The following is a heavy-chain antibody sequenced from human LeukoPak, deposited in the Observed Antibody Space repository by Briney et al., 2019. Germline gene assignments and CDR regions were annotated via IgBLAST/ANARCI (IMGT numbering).Heavy chain of an antibody. CDR1: GGSFSGYY. D-gene: IGHD1-26*01. CDR2: INHSGST. Sequence: SETLSLTCAVYGGSFSGYYWSWIRQPPGKGLEWIGEINHSGSTNYNPSLKSRVTISVDTSKNQFSLKLSSVTAADTAVYYCARKYSGSYWSYYGMDVWGQGTTVTVSS. V-gene: IGHV4-34*01. J-gene: IGHJ6*02. CDR3: ARKYSGSYWSYYGMDV.